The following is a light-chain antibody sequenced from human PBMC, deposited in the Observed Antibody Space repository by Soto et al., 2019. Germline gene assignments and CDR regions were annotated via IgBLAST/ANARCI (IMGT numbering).Light chain of an antibody. V-gene: IGLV2-14*03. Sequence: QSALTQPASVSGSPGQSITISCTGTSSDVGGYNYVSWYQQHPGKAPKLMIYDVNNRPPGVSNRFSGSKSGNTASLTISGLQAEDEADYYCSSYTSSTTLKVFGRGTKLTVL. CDR1: SSDVGGYNY. CDR2: DVN. CDR3: SSYTSSTTLKV. J-gene: IGLJ2*01.